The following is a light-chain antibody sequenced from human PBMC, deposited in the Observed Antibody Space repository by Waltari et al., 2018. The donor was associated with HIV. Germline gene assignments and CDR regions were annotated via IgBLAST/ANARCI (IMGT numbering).Light chain of an antibody. CDR3: KTWDRSGNLYI. CDR1: NLRTYD. Sequence: SSELTQDPTVSVALGQTVKITCKGDNLRTYDASWYQQKPGQAPVLVSYGKNKRPSEISDRFSRSASRNTASLTLTGAQAEDEADYSFKTWDRSGNLYIFGTGTTVTVL. J-gene: IGLJ1*01. V-gene: IGLV3-19*01. CDR2: GKN.